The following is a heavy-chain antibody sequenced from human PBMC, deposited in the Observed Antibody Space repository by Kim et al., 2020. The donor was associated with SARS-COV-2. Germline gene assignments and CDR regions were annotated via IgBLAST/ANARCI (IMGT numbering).Heavy chain of an antibody. J-gene: IGHJ4*02. CDR2: INRDGIVR. CDR3: AREPSAESS. V-gene: IGHV3-7*05. Sequence: GGSLRLSCAASGFSIGSEWMSWVRQAPGKGPEWVANINRDGIVRNYGESVRGRFSISRDDAENSLYLQMNSLRAEDTAVYYCAREPSAESSWGQGTLVIVSS. CDR1: GFSIGSEW.